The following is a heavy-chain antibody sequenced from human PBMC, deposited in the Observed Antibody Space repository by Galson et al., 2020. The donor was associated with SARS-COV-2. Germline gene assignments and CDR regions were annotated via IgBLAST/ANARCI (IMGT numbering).Heavy chain of an antibody. D-gene: IGHD3-3*01. CDR3: ARDAEFWSGYYYGGWFDP. Sequence: SETLSLTCAVSGGSISSSNWWSWVRQPPGTGLEWIGEIYHSGSTNYNPSLKSRVTISVDKSKNQFSLKLSSVTAADTAVYYCARDAEFWSGYYYGGWFDPWGQGTLVTVSS. CDR2: IYHSGST. J-gene: IGHJ5*02. V-gene: IGHV4-4*02. CDR1: GGSISSSNW.